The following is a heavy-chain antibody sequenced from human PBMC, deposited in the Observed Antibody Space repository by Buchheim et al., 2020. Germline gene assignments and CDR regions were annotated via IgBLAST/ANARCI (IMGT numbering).Heavy chain of an antibody. CDR1: GGSFSGYY. V-gene: IGHV4-34*01. CDR2: INHSGST. D-gene: IGHD2-8*01. CDR3: ARDRGYCTNGVCYPSYYYYGMDV. Sequence: QVQLQQWGAGLLKPSETLSLTCAVYGGSFSGYYWSWIRQPPGKGLEWIGEINHSGSTNYNPSLKSRVTISVDTSKTQFSLKLSSVTAADTAVYYCARDRGYCTNGVCYPSYYYYGMDVWGQGTT. J-gene: IGHJ6*02.